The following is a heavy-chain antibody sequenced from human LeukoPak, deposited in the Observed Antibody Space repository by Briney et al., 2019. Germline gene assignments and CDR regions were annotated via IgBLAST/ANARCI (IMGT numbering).Heavy chain of an antibody. V-gene: IGHV3-7*01. CDR3: AREDLFLYYFDY. Sequence: GGSLRLSCAASGFTFSTSWMNWVRQAPGKGLEWVASINEDGSEKYYVDSVKGRFTISRDNAKNSLYLQMNSLRAEDTAVYYCAREDLFLYYFDYWGQGTLVTVSS. J-gene: IGHJ4*02. CDR2: INEDGSEK. D-gene: IGHD3-3*01. CDR1: GFTFSTSW.